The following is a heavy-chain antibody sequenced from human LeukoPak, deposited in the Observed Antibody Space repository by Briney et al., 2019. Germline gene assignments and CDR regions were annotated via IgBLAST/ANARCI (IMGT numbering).Heavy chain of an antibody. CDR2: IKQDGSGL. Sequence: GGSLRLSCAASGFTFNNYWMSWVRQAPGKGLEWVANIKQDGSGLYYVESVKGRFTISRDNAKNSLYLRMTSLRAEDAAVYYCARDPGRTGFDYWGQGTLVTVSS. CDR3: ARDPGRTGFDY. CDR1: GFTFNNYW. J-gene: IGHJ4*02. D-gene: IGHD1/OR15-1a*01. V-gene: IGHV3-7*03.